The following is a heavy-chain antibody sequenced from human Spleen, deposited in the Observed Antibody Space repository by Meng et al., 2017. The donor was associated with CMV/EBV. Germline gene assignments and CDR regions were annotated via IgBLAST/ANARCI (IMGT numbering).Heavy chain of an antibody. CDR3: ARVYYDSTNYYFSFGY. CDR1: GFTFSSYW. V-gene: IGHV3-74*01. Sequence: GESLKISCAASGFTFSSYWMHWVRQAPGKGLVWVSRINSDGSSTSYADSVKGRFTISRDNAKNTLYLQMNSLRAEDTAVYYCARVYYDSTNYYFSFGYWGQGTLVTVSS. J-gene: IGHJ4*02. D-gene: IGHD3-22*01. CDR2: INSDGSST.